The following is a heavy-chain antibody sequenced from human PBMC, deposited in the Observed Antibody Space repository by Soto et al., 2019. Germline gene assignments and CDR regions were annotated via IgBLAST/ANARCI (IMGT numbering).Heavy chain of an antibody. CDR2: IKHSGST. V-gene: IGHV4-34*01. Sequence: ASETLALTCAVYGGSFSGYYWSWIRQPPGKGLEWIGEIKHSGSTNYNPSLKSRVTISVDTSKNQFSLKLSSVTAADTAVYYCASLVIVVAAGTNYYYYFRDVWGKGTTVTVSS. D-gene: IGHD6-13*01. J-gene: IGHJ6*03. CDR3: ASLVIVVAAGTNYYYYFRDV. CDR1: GGSFSGYY.